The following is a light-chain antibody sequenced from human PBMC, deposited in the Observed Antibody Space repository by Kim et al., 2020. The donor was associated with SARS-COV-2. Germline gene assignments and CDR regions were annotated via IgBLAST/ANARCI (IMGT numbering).Light chain of an antibody. CDR3: ATWDDRLIAWV. CDR1: PPTLLYNS. V-gene: IGLV1-44*01. J-gene: IGLJ3*02. CDR2: PTF. Sequence: SSPRTPPTLLYNSFTPYPHHPRTPPPPLIFPTFRRPSAVPYRFSGSESGPSASLAFSGLQSEDEADYSCATWDDRLIAWVFGGGTQLTVL.